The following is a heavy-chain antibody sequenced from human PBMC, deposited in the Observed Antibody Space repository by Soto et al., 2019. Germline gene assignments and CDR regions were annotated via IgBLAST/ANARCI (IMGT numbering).Heavy chain of an antibody. J-gene: IGHJ5*01. D-gene: IGHD2-15*01. V-gene: IGHV4-30-4*01. CDR1: GDSISTVDYF. CDR2: IYKSATT. CDR3: ARGRYCLTGRCFTNWFDS. Sequence: QVQLLESGPGLVKPSQTLSLTCSVSGDSISTVDYFWAWIRQPPGQALEYIGYIYKSATTYYNPSFESRVAISLDTSKSQVSLNVTAVTAADPAVYFCARGRYCLTGRCFTNWFDSWGQGTLVTVSS.